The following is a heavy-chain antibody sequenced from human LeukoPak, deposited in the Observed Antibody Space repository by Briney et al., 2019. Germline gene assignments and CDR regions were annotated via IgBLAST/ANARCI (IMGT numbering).Heavy chain of an antibody. CDR1: GFTFSSYA. Sequence: GGSLRLTCAASGFTFSSYALSWIRQAPGKGLEWVSAICGSGGSTYYADSVKGRFTISRENAKNTLYLQMNSLRAEDTAVYYCAKDQLGAYCSSTSCYNFDNWGQGTLVTVSS. CDR2: ICGSGGST. V-gene: IGHV3-23*01. J-gene: IGHJ4*02. CDR3: AKDQLGAYCSSTSCYNFDN. D-gene: IGHD2-2*02.